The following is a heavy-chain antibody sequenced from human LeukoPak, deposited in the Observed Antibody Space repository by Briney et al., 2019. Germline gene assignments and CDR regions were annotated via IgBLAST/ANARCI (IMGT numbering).Heavy chain of an antibody. D-gene: IGHD6-19*01. Sequence: ASVKVSCKASGYTFTSYGFNWVRQAPGQGLEWMGWINPNSGGTNYAQKFQGRVTMTRDTSISTAYMELSRLRSDDTAVYYCARVGAVAGNHPVGDPWGQGILVIVSS. CDR3: ARVGAVAGNHPVGDP. V-gene: IGHV1-2*02. CDR2: INPNSGGT. J-gene: IGHJ5*02. CDR1: GYTFTSYG.